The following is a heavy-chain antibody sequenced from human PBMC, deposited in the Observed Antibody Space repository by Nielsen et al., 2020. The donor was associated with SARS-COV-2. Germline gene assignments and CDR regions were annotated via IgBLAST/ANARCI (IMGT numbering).Heavy chain of an antibody. CDR1: GFRFIAYD. D-gene: IGHD2-2*01. V-gene: IGHV3-23*01. J-gene: IGHJ6*02. Sequence: GESLKISCAASGFRFIAYDMTWVRQAPGKGLEWVSLISGSGANTHYADSVKGRFTISRDNSKNTVYLQMNSLRAEDTAVYYCATDPIVVVPAAIPNYYYYGMDVWGQGTTVTVSS. CDR2: ISGSGANT. CDR3: ATDPIVVVPAAIPNYYYYGMDV.